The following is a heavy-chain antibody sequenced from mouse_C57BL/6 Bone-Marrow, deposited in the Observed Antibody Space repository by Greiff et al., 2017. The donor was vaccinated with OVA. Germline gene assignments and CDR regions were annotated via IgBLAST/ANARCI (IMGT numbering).Heavy chain of an antibody. J-gene: IGHJ1*03. Sequence: VQLQQSGAELVRPGASVTLSCTASGFNIKDYYMHWVKQRPEQGLEWIGRIDPEDGDTAYAPKFQGKAIMTADTSSNTAYLQLSSLTSEDTAVYYSTTWGWFWYFDVWGTGTTVTVSS. CDR2: IDPEDGDT. CDR1: GFNIKDYY. V-gene: IGHV14-1*01. D-gene: IGHD2-3*01. CDR3: TTWGWFWYFDV.